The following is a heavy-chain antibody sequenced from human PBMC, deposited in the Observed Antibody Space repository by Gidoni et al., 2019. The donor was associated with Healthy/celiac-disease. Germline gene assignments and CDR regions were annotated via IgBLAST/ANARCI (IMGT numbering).Heavy chain of an antibody. J-gene: IGHJ4*02. CDR1: GGSISSSSYY. V-gene: IGHV4-39*01. CDR2: IYYSGST. D-gene: IGHD5-12*01. Sequence: QLQLQESGPGLVKPSETLSLTCTVSGGSISSSSYYWGWIRQPPGKGLEWIGSIYYSGSTYYNPSLKSRVTISVDTSKNQFSLKLSSVTAADTAVYYCARLGMATILDYWGQGTLVTVSS. CDR3: ARLGMATILDY.